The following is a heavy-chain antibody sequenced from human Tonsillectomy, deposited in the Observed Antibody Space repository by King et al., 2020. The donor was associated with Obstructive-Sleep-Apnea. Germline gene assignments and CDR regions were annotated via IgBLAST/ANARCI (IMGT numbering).Heavy chain of an antibody. J-gene: IGHJ6*02. CDR1: GVTFSSYS. D-gene: IGHD3-16*01. Sequence: VQLVESGGGLGKPGGFLRLSCAASGVTFSSYSMNWVRQAPGKGLEWVSSISSSSSDIYYADSVKGRFTISRDNAKNSLYLQMNSLRAEDTAVYYCARDGGYYYGMDVWGQGTTVTVSS. CDR3: ARDGGYYYGMDV. V-gene: IGHV3-21*01. CDR2: ISSSSSDI.